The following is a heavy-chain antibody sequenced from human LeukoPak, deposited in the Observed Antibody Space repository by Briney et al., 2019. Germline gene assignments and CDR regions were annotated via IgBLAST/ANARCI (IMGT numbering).Heavy chain of an antibody. CDR2: IIPIFGTA. D-gene: IGHD2-2*01. CDR3: ARDIVVVPAANWFDP. CDR1: GGTFSSYA. V-gene: IGHV1-69*13. Sequence: SVKVPCKASGGTFSSYAISWVRQAPGQGLEWMGGIIPIFGTANYAQKFQGRVTITADESTSTAYMELSSLRSEDTAVYYCARDIVVVPAANWFDPWGQGTLVTVSS. J-gene: IGHJ5*02.